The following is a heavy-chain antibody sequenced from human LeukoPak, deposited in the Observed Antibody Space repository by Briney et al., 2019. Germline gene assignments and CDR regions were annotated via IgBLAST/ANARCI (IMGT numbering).Heavy chain of an antibody. CDR3: AKVPSYYGSGSYRDPAFDV. CDR1: GFTFGDYA. CDR2: ISRNSGDI. D-gene: IGHD3-10*01. V-gene: IGHV3-9*01. J-gene: IGHJ3*01. Sequence: GGSLRLSCAASGFTFGDYAMHWVRQTPGKGLEWVSGISRNSGDIGYADSVKGRFTISRDNAENSLYLQTNSLRVEDTALYYCAKVPSYYGSGSYRDPAFDVWGQGTMVIVSA.